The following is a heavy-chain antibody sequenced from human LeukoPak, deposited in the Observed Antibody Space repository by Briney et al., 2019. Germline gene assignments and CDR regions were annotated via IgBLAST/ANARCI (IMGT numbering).Heavy chain of an antibody. CDR3: SKSDAYDTTYYFDF. CDR2: LSGGGGGT. D-gene: IGHD3-22*01. V-gene: IGHV3-23*01. CDR1: GFTYRSYA. J-gene: IGHJ4*02. Sequence: GGSLRLSCVASGFTYRSYAMIWVRQAPGKGLEWVSTLSGGGGGTYYADSVKGRFTISRDNSKNTLYLQMKSLRAEDTAVYFCSKSDAYDTTYYFDFWGQGTLVTVSS.